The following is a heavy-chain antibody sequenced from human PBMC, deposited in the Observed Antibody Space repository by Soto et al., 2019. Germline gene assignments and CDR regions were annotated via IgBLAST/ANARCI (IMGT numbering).Heavy chain of an antibody. D-gene: IGHD6-19*01. CDR1: GFIFSDYY. V-gene: IGHV3-11*05. CDR2: ISDGGSYT. J-gene: IGHJ6*02. Sequence: PGGSLRLSCVASGFIFSDYYMAWIRRAPGKGLEWVSYISDGGSYTNHGNSVRGRVSVSRDDARNLLYLQINNLRVEDTGVYYCARAPGAVNSYAGVDVWGQGTTVTVSS. CDR3: ARAPGAVNSYAGVDV.